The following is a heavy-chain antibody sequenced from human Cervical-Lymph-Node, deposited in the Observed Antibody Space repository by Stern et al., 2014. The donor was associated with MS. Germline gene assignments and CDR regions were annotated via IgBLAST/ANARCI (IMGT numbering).Heavy chain of an antibody. J-gene: IGHJ2*01. V-gene: IGHV5-51*03. CDR2: IYPGDSDT. CDR3: AKTLSGGSRYFDL. Sequence: EVQLVESGAEVKKPGESLKISCKGSGYSFSNFWIGWVRQMPGKGLEWMGIIYPGDSDTKYSPSFQGQVTLSAGKAISTAYLQWSSLKASDTAIYYCAKTLSGGSRYFDLWGRGTLVTVSS. CDR1: GYSFSNFW. D-gene: IGHD3-16*01.